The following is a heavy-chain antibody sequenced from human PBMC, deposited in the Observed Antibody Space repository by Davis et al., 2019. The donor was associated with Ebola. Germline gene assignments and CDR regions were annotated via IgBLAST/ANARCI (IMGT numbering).Heavy chain of an antibody. Sequence: GGSLRLSCAASGFTFSDYYMSWIRQAPGKGLEWVSSISSSSSYIYYADSVKGRFTISRDNAKNSLYLQMNSLRAEDTAVYYCARSGYDWGPYYYYGMDVWGQGTTVTVSS. V-gene: IGHV3-11*06. CDR2: ISSSSSYI. D-gene: IGHD5-12*01. CDR3: ARSGYDWGPYYYYGMDV. CDR1: GFTFSDYY. J-gene: IGHJ6*02.